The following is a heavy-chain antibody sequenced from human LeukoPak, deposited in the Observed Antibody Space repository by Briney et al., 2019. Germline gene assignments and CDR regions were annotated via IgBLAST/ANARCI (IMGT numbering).Heavy chain of an antibody. CDR3: ARNLWFGESSDAFDM. CDR2: INPKSGGT. V-gene: IGHV1-2*02. D-gene: IGHD3-10*01. Sequence: ASVKVSCKASGYTFTGYYMHWVRQAPGQGLEWMGWINPKSGGTNYAQKFQGRVTMTRDTPISTAYMGMSSLRSDDTAVYYCARNLWFGESSDAFDMWGQGTMVTVSS. CDR1: GYTFTGYY. J-gene: IGHJ3*02.